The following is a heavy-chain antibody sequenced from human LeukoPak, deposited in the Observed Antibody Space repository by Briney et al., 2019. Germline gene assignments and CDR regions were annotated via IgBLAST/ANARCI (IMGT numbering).Heavy chain of an antibody. V-gene: IGHV3-23*01. CDR3: AKVPSSLSGAGQRYFDY. Sequence: EGSLRLSRAASGFTFSSYAMSWVRLTPGSGLEYVSAISGSGGGTWYADSMKGRFTISRDNSKSTRYLQMNSLRAEDTAVYYCAKVPSSLSGAGQRYFDYWGQGTLVTVSS. D-gene: IGHD6-19*01. J-gene: IGHJ4*02. CDR2: ISGSGGGT. CDR1: GFTFSSYA.